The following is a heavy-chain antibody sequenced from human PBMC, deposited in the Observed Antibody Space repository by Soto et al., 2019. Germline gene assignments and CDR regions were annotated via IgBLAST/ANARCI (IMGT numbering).Heavy chain of an antibody. J-gene: IGHJ5*02. CDR2: ISGSGGRT. V-gene: IGHV3-23*01. Sequence: EGQLLESGGGLVQPGGSLRLSCAASGFTFTTYAMAWVRQAPGKGLEWVSYISGSGGRTNYADSVKGRFTISRDNSKNTLYLQMSSLRPADTAVYYCTKDLKSGSAATLFDPGGQGTLVTVSS. D-gene: IGHD2-15*01. CDR3: TKDLKSGSAATLFDP. CDR1: GFTFTTYA.